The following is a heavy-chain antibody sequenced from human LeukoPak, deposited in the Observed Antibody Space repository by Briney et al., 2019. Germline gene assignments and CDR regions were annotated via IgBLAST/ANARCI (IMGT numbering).Heavy chain of an antibody. CDR3: ARLGGWAPYYYYYYMDV. V-gene: IGHV5-51*01. Sequence: GESLKISCKGSGYSFTSYWIGLVRQMPGKGLEWMGIIYPGDSDTRYSPSFQGQVTISADKSISTAYLQWSSLKASDTAMYYCARLGGWAPYYYYYYMDVWGKGTTVTVSS. CDR1: GYSFTSYW. CDR2: IYPGDSDT. D-gene: IGHD6-19*01. J-gene: IGHJ6*03.